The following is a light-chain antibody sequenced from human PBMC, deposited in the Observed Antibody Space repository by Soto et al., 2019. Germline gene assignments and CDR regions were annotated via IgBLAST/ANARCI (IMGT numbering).Light chain of an antibody. CDR3: QQRSNWPLT. CDR2: DAS. CDR1: QSVFSY. V-gene: IGKV3-11*01. J-gene: IGKJ4*01. Sequence: EIVLTQSPATLSLSPGERATLSCRASQSVFSYLAWYQQKPGQAPRLLLYDASNRAPGIPARFSGSGSGTDFTLTISSLEPEDFAVYYCQQRSNWPLTFGGGTKVEIK.